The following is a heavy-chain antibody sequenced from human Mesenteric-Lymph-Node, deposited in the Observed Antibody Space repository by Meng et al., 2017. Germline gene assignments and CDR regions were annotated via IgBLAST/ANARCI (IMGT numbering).Heavy chain of an antibody. CDR3: ARARYFDWLHYYYGMDV. Sequence: GESLKISCAASGFTFSSYEMTWVRQAPGKGLEWVSYIVRSGSSIYYADSVKGRFTISRDNAKNSLYLQMNSLRAEDTAVYYCARARYFDWLHYYYGMDVWGQGTTVTVSS. CDR1: GFTFSSYE. CDR2: IVRSGSSI. J-gene: IGHJ6*02. D-gene: IGHD3-9*01. V-gene: IGHV3-48*03.